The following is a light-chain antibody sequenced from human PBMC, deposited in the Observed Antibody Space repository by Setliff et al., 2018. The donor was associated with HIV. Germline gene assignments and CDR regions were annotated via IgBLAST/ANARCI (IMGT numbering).Light chain of an antibody. CDR3: SSYRSNNPYV. CDR2: EVS. V-gene: IGLV2-14*01. Sequence: QSVLTQPASVSGSPGQSITIPCTGTNSDVGGYNYVSWYQQYPGKAPKLMIYEVSNRPSGVSNRFSGSKSGSTASLTISGLQAEDEAEYYCSSYRSNNPYVFGTGTKVTVL. CDR1: NSDVGGYNY. J-gene: IGLJ1*01.